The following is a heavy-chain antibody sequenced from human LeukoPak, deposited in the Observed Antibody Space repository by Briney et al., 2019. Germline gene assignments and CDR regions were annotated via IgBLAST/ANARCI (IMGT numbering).Heavy chain of an antibody. D-gene: IGHD3-10*01. J-gene: IGHJ4*02. Sequence: GGSLRLSCAASGFTFSSYWMSWVRQAPGKGLEWVANIKQDGSEKYYVDSVKGRFTISRDNAKNSLYLQMNSLRAEDTALYYCAKGPYYYGSGSPASHFDYWGQGTLVTVSS. V-gene: IGHV3-7*03. CDR1: GFTFSSYW. CDR2: IKQDGSEK. CDR3: AKGPYYYGSGSPASHFDY.